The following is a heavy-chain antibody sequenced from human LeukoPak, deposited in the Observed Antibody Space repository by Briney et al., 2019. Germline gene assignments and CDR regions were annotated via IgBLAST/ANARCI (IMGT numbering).Heavy chain of an antibody. V-gene: IGHV3-9*01. Sequence: GGSLRLSCAASGFTFDDYAMHWVRQAPGKGLEWVSGISWNSDSIGYADSVKGRFTISRDNSKNTLYLQMNSLRAEDTAVYYCAKEKVAAAGGYYYYMDVWGKGTTVTVSS. CDR2: ISWNSDSI. CDR1: GFTFDDYA. J-gene: IGHJ6*03. CDR3: AKEKVAAAGGYYYYMDV. D-gene: IGHD6-13*01.